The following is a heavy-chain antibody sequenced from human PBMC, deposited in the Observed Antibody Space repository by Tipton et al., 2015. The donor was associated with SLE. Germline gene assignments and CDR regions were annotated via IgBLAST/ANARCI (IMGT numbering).Heavy chain of an antibody. J-gene: IGHJ6*02. CDR2: INSDGSST. D-gene: IGHD3-16*02. CDR1: GFTFSSYW. V-gene: IGHV3-74*01. CDR3: WGSYRFGATPDMDV. Sequence: SLRLSCAASGFTFSSYWMHWVRQAPGKGLVWVSRINSDGSSTSYADSVKGRFTISRDNSKNTVYLQMNSLRAEDTAVYYCWGSYRFGATPDMDVWGQGTAVTVSS.